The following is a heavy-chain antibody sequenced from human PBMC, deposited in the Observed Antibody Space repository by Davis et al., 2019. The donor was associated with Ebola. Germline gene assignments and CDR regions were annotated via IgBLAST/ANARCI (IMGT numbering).Heavy chain of an antibody. CDR1: GFIFTDYI. V-gene: IGHV3-48*01. J-gene: IGHJ6*02. CDR2: ISASSDSI. Sequence: GESLKISCATSGFIFTDYIMNWVRQVPGKGLEWISEISASSDSIYYADSVKGRFTISRDNSKNTLFLQMNSLRAEDTAVYYCARGHATSLYGMDVWGQGTTVTVSS. CDR3: ARGHATSLYGMDV.